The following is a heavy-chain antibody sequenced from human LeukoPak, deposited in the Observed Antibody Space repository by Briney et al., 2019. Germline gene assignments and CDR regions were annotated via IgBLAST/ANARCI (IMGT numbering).Heavy chain of an antibody. V-gene: IGHV4-59*08. CDR3: ARHPPESFFDY. J-gene: IGHJ4*03. Sequence: SETLSLTCTVSGGSISSYYWSWLRQPPGKGLEWIAYIYYSGSTNYKPSLKSRVTISVDTSKSQFSLKLTSMTAADTAVYYCARHPPESFFDYWGQGTLVTVSS. CDR1: GGSISSYY. CDR2: IYYSGST.